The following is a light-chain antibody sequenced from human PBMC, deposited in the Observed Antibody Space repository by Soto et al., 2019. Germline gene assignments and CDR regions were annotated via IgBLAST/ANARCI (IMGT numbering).Light chain of an antibody. CDR1: TSDIHDFNS. CDR2: DVN. J-gene: IGLJ1*01. Sequence: QSVLTQPASVSGSAGQSITISCSGPTSDIHDFNSISWYRHHPGKAPRLVVYDVNKRPSGISPRFSGSKSGLTASLTISGLQGEDEADYFCTSYTAKNTLVFGTGTKVTVL. CDR3: TSYTAKNTLV. V-gene: IGLV2-14*01.